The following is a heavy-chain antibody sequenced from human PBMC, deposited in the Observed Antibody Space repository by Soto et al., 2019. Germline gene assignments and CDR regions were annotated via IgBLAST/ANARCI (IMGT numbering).Heavy chain of an antibody. Sequence: PSETLSLTCAVSSGSISSSNWWSWVRQPPGKGLEWIGEIYHSGSTNYNPSLKSRVTISVDTSKNQFSLKLSSVTAADTAVYYCAGTLRLGELSLVSSGQGTLVTVSS. CDR3: AGTLRLGELSLVS. CDR1: SGSISSSNW. CDR2: IYHSGST. D-gene: IGHD3-16*02. J-gene: IGHJ5*02. V-gene: IGHV4-4*02.